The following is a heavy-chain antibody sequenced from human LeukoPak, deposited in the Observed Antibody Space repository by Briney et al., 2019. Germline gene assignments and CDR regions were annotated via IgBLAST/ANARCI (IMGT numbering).Heavy chain of an antibody. J-gene: IGHJ4*02. D-gene: IGHD5-24*01. Sequence: ASVKVSCKASGGTFSSYAISWVRQAPGQGLEWMGGIIPIFGTANYAQKFQGRVTITADESTSTAYMELSSLRSEDTAVYYCARVEMATPSFDYWGQGTLVTVSS. CDR1: GGTFSSYA. CDR2: IIPIFGTA. V-gene: IGHV1-69*13. CDR3: ARVEMATPSFDY.